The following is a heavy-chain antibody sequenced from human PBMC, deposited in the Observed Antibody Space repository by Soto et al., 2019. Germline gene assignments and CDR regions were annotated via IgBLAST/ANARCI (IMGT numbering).Heavy chain of an antibody. CDR1: GGTFSSYA. D-gene: IGHD2-15*01. Sequence: SVKVSCKASGGTFSSYAISWVRQAPGQGLEWMGGIIPIFGTANYAQKFQGRVTITADESTSTAYMELSSLRSEDTAVYYCAREVGNNYGMHFWGEGITVTVSS. V-gene: IGHV1-69*13. CDR2: IIPIFGTA. J-gene: IGHJ6*04. CDR3: AREVGNNYGMHF.